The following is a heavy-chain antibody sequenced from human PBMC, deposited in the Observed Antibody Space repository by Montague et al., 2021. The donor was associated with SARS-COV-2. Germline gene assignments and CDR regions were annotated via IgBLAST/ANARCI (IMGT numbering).Heavy chain of an antibody. V-gene: IGHV2-70*11. J-gene: IGHJ5*02. CDR2: IDWDDDK. CDR3: ARILVAAAGSPFDP. Sequence: PALVKPTQTLTLTCTFSGFSLSTSGMCVSWIRQPPGKALEWPARIDWDDDKYYSTSLKTRLTISKDTSKHQVVLTMTNMDPVDTATYYCARILVAAAGSPFDPWGQETLVTVSS. CDR1: GFSLSTSGMC. D-gene: IGHD6-13*01.